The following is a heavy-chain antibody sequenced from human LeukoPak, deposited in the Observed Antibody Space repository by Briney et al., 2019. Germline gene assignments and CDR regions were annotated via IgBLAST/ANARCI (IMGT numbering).Heavy chain of an antibody. Sequence: ASVKVSCKASGYTFTNYGISWLRQAPGQGPEWMGWISGYNGNTEYVQKFQGRVTMTTDSVTRTSHMELRSLTSDDTAFYYCARDLGRGRDWFDPWGQGTLVIVSS. V-gene: IGHV1-18*01. D-gene: IGHD3-16*01. CDR1: GYTFTNYG. CDR3: ARDLGRGRDWFDP. J-gene: IGHJ5*02. CDR2: ISGYNGNT.